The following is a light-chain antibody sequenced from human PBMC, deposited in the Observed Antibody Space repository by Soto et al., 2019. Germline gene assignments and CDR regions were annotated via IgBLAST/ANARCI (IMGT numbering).Light chain of an antibody. CDR2: GAS. CDR3: QQYGSSPYT. V-gene: IGKV3-20*01. CDR1: QSVSSSY. J-gene: IGKJ2*01. Sequence: EIVLTQSPGTLSLSPGERATLSCSASQSVSSSYLAWYQQKTGQAPRLLIYGASSRATGIPDRVSGSGSGTDFTLTISRLEPEDFAVYYCQQYGSSPYTFGQGTKVEVK.